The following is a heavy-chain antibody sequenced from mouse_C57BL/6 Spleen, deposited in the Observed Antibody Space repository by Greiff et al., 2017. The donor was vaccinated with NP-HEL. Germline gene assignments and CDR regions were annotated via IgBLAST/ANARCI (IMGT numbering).Heavy chain of an antibody. CDR2: ISGGGGNT. D-gene: IGHD2-4*01. V-gene: IGHV5-9*01. J-gene: IGHJ1*03. Sequence: EVQLQESGGGLVKPGGSLKLSCAASGFTFSSYTMSWVRQTPEKRLEWVATISGGGGNTYYPDSVKGRFTISRDNAKNTLYLQMSSLRSEDTALYYCARHDDYDDWYFDVWGTGTTVTVSS. CDR1: GFTFSSYT. CDR3: ARHDDYDDWYFDV.